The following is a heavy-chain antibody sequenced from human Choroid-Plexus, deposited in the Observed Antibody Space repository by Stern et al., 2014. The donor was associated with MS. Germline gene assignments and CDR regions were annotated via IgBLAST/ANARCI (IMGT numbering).Heavy chain of an antibody. CDR2: INPNTGGT. D-gene: IGHD3-3*01. Sequence: VQLVESGAEVLKPGASVKVSCKTSGYIFTGYYIHWVRQAPGQGLAWMAWINPNTGGTKYAQKFQGRVTMSRDTSISTAYVELSSLTSDDTAVYYCARDQRGITIFGVVTDYYYLGMDVWGQGTTVTVSS. J-gene: IGHJ6*02. CDR1: GYIFTGYY. V-gene: IGHV1-2*02. CDR3: ARDQRGITIFGVVTDYYYLGMDV.